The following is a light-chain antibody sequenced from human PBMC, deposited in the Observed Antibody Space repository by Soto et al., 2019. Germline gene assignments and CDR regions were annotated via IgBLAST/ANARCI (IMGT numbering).Light chain of an antibody. CDR2: GNT. CDR1: SSNIGAGYV. Sequence: QSALTQPPSVSGAPGQRVTSSCTGSSSNIGAGYVVHWYQQLPGTTPKLLIYGNTNRPSGVPDRFSCSKSGTSASLAITGLQAEDEADYYCQSYDSSLSGWVFGGGSKHTVL. CDR3: QSYDSSLSGWV. J-gene: IGLJ3*02. V-gene: IGLV1-40*01.